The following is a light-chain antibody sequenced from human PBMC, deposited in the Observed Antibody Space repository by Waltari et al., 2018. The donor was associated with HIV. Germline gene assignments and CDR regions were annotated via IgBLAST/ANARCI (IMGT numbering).Light chain of an antibody. CDR3: AAWDVSLRGAYV. CDR2: RKN. CDR1: SSDIGSNY. V-gene: IGLV1-47*01. Sequence: QSVLTQPPSASGTPGQRVTISCSGASSDIGSNYVSWSQHLRGMAPQLVMYRKNRRPYWCPDRFSGSKSGTSASRAISGLRSEDEADYYCAAWDVSLRGAYVFGTGTKVAVL. J-gene: IGLJ1*01.